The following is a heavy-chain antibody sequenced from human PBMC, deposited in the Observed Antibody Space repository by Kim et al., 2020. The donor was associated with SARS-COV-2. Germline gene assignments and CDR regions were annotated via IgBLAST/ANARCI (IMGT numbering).Heavy chain of an antibody. CDR2: ISGSGGST. D-gene: IGHD3-10*01. CDR1: GFTFSSYA. CDR3: AKGGTLLWFGELSY. J-gene: IGHJ4*02. V-gene: IGHV3-23*01. Sequence: GGSLRLSCAASGFTFSSYAMSWVRQAPGKGLEWVSAISGSGGSTYYADSLKGRFTISRDNSKNTLYLQMNSLRAEDTAVYYCAKGGTLLWFGELSYWGQGTLVTVSS.